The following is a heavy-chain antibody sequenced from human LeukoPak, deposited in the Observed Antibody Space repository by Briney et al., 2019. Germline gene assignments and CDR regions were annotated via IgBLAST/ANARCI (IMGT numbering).Heavy chain of an antibody. V-gene: IGHV3-21*01. CDR3: ARDLSEGEAF. CDR1: GFTFSDSV. Sequence: GGSLRLSCAASGFTFSDSVMHWVRQAPGKGLEWVSFIARNGNYAYYAASVKGRFSISRDNARNSVFLQMNTLRTDDTALYYCARDLSEGEAFWGPGTLVTVSS. CDR2: IARNGNYA. D-gene: IGHD2-21*01. J-gene: IGHJ4*02.